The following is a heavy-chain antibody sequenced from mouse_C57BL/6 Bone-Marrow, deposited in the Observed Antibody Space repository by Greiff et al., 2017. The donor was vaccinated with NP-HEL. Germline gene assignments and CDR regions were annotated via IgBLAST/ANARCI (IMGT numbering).Heavy chain of an antibody. J-gene: IGHJ1*03. CDR1: GYSIPSGYY. Sequence: EVKLQESGPGLVKPSQSLSLTCSVTGYSIPSGYYWNWIRQFPGNKLEWMGYISYDGSNNYNPSLKNRISITRDTSKNQFFLKLNSVTTEDTATYYCARANWDHWYFDVWGTGTTVTVSS. CDR3: ARANWDHWYFDV. CDR2: ISYDGSN. V-gene: IGHV3-6*01. D-gene: IGHD4-1*01.